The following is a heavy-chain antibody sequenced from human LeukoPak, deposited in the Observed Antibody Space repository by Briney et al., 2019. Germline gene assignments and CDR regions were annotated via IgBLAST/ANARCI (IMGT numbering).Heavy chain of an antibody. Sequence: SETLSLTCSVSGGSISSDYWAWIRQPPGKGLDWIGYMFYTGSTNYNPSLKSRVTISIDTSKNQFSLKLTSATAADTAVYYCARGDDYKSTLFDYWGQGTLVTVSS. CDR3: ARGDDYKSTLFDY. V-gene: IGHV4-59*01. CDR2: MFYTGST. D-gene: IGHD5-12*01. CDR1: GGSISSDY. J-gene: IGHJ4*02.